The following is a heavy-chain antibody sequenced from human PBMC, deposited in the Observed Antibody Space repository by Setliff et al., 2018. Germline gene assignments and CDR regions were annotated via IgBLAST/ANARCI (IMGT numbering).Heavy chain of an antibody. D-gene: IGHD2-8*01. CDR3: ARAMDCTNGVCYYYYGMDV. CDR1: GYTFTSYD. V-gene: IGHV1-8*02. Sequence: ASVKVSCKASGYTFTSYDINWVRQATGQGLEWMGWMNPNSGNTGYAQKFQGRVTMTRNTSISTAYMELSSLRSEDTAVYYCARAMDCTNGVCYYYYGMDVWGQGTTVT. J-gene: IGHJ6*02. CDR2: MNPNSGNT.